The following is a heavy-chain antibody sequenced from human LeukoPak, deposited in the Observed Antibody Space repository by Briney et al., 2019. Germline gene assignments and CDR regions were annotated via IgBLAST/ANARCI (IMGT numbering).Heavy chain of an antibody. D-gene: IGHD4-17*01. CDR3: AKLTFLTTVTPGAFDI. Sequence: GGSLRLSCAASGFTFSSYSMNWVRQAPGKGLEWVSSISSSSSYIYYADSVKGRFTISRDNAKNSLYLQMNSLRAEDTALYYCAKLTFLTTVTPGAFDIWGQGTMVTVSS. CDR1: GFTFSSYS. J-gene: IGHJ3*02. V-gene: IGHV3-21*04. CDR2: ISSSSSYI.